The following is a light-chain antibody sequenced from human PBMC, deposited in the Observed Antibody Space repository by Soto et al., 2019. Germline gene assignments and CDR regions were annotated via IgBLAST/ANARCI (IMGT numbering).Light chain of an antibody. V-gene: IGKV1-39*01. CDR2: AAS. Sequence: DIQMTQSPSALSASVGDRITITCRASQSIRDYLNWYQHKPGMAPQLLIYAASNLQSGVPSRFSGSGSGTDFTLTITSLQPEDFATYYCQQTFGIFPWTFGQGKKVDIK. J-gene: IGKJ1*01. CDR1: QSIRDY. CDR3: QQTFGIFPWT.